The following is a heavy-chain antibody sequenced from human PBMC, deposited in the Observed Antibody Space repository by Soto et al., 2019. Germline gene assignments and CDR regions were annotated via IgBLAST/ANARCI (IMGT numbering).Heavy chain of an antibody. CDR3: ARQAAAPGIDLWLDP. Sequence: PSETLSLTCNVSGGSISSSRSYWAWFRQPPGKELEWIANIFYAGNTYYNPSLKSRVTVSVDTSKNQFSLKLDSVTAADTAVYYCARQAAAPGIDLWLDPWGQETLFTLAS. CDR1: GGSISSSRSY. J-gene: IGHJ5*02. D-gene: IGHD6-13*01. V-gene: IGHV4-39*01. CDR2: IFYAGNT.